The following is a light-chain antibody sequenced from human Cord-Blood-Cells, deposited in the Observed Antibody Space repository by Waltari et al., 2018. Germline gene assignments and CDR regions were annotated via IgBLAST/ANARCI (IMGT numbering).Light chain of an antibody. V-gene: IGKV1-8*01. CDR2: AAS. CDR3: QQYYSYPLYT. J-gene: IGKJ2*01. Sequence: AIRITQSPSSLSVSTGDRVTITCRASQGISSYLAWYQQKPGKAPKLLIYAASTLQSGVPSRFSGSGSGTDFTLTISCLQSEDFATYYCQQYYSYPLYTFGQGTKLEIK. CDR1: QGISSY.